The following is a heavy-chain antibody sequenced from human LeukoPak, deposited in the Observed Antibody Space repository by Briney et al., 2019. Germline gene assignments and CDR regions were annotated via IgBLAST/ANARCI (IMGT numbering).Heavy chain of an antibody. D-gene: IGHD5-12*01. CDR2: ISYSGST. CDR3: ARRESGYPFDS. CDR1: GGSISSYY. Sequence: SETLSLTCTASGGSISSYYWSWIRQPPGKGLEWIGYISYSGSTNYNPSLKSRVTISVDTSKNQFSLKLSSVTAADTAVYYCARRESGYPFDSWGQGTLVTVSS. J-gene: IGHJ4*02. V-gene: IGHV4-59*08.